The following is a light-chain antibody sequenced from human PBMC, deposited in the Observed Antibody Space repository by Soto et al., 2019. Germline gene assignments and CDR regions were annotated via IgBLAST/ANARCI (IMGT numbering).Light chain of an antibody. CDR1: TSDFVNYNY. Sequence: QSVLTQPASLSGSPGQSVTISCSGTTSDFVNYNYVSWYQHHPGKAPQLILFEVSNRPSGVSPRFSGSKSGNTASLIISGLQAEDEAYYYCSSYTVSTDVVFGGGTKLTVL. CDR2: EVS. J-gene: IGLJ2*01. CDR3: SSYTVSTDVV. V-gene: IGLV2-14*01.